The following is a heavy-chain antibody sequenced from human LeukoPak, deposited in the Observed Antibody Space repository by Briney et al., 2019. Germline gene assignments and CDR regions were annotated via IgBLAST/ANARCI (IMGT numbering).Heavy chain of an antibody. J-gene: IGHJ6*03. D-gene: IGHD2-2*01. CDR1: GGSSSGYY. CDR2: INHSGGT. Sequence: SGTPSLTCALYGGSSSGYYSSWGCHSPGAGLGCGWDINHSGGTNYNPSLKSRVTISVDTSKNQFSLKLSSVTAADTAVYYCARLSRIVVVPAAMRSVDYYYMDVWGKGTTVTVSS. V-gene: IGHV4-34*01. CDR3: ARLSRIVVVPAAMRSVDYYYMDV.